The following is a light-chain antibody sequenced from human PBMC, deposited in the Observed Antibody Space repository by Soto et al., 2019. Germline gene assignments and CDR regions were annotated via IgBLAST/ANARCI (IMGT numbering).Light chain of an antibody. CDR2: GAS. Sequence: EIVLTQSPGTLSLSPGERATLSCRASESVSSSYLAWSQQKPGQAPRLLIYGASSRATGIPDRFSGSGSGTAFTLTIRRLEPEDFAVYYYQHYYPSPITFGQGTLLEIK. CDR3: QHYYPSPIT. V-gene: IGKV3-20*01. J-gene: IGKJ5*01. CDR1: ESVSSSY.